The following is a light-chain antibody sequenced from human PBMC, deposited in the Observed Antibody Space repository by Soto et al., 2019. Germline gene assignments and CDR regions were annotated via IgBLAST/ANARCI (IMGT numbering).Light chain of an antibody. V-gene: IGLV2-14*03. CDR2: DVS. J-gene: IGLJ1*01. Sequence: QSALTQPASVSGSPGQSITISCTGTSSDVGGYNYVSWYQHHPGKAPKLMIYDVSNRPSGVSNRFSGSKSGNTASLTISGLPAEDEADYYFSSYTITLTLDVFGTGTKLTV. CDR1: SSDVGGYNY. CDR3: SSYTITLTLDV.